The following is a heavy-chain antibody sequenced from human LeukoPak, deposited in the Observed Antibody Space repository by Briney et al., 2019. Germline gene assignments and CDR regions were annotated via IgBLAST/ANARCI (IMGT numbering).Heavy chain of an antibody. V-gene: IGHV4-31*03. CDR3: ARTYYYDSSGYYYFDY. D-gene: IGHD3-22*01. Sequence: SETLSLTCIVSGGSISSGGYYWGWIRQHPGKGLEWIVYIYYSGSTYYNPSLKSRVTLSVDTSKNQFSLKLSSVTAADTAVYYCARTYYYDSSGYYYFDYWGQGTLVTVSS. J-gene: IGHJ4*02. CDR2: IYYSGST. CDR1: GGSISSGGYY.